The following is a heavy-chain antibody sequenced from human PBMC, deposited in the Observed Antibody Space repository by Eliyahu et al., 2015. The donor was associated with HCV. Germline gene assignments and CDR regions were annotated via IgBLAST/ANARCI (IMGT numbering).Heavy chain of an antibody. CDR2: VYYGGSA. J-gene: IGHJ5*02. D-gene: IGHD3-10*01. CDR3: ARVYGSGDNLHFDP. CDR1: GGSISSYY. Sequence: QVQLQESGPGLVKPSETLSLTCTVSGGSISSYYWGWIRQPPGKGLVGWVGFVYYGGSANNHPLKSRVTISPDTSKNQFSLELISVTAADTAVYYCARVYGSGDNLHFDPWGQGALVTVSS. V-gene: IGHV4-59*01.